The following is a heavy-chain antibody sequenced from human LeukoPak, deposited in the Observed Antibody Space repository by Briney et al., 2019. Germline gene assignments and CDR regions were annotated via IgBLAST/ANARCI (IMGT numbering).Heavy chain of an antibody. CDR2: IYPADSDI. J-gene: IGHJ5*02. Sequence: GESLKISCKGSGYSFTSYWIGWVCQMPGKGLEWMGIIYPADSDIRYSPSFQGQVTISADKSISTAYLQWSSLKASDTAMYYCARQEYCSGGSCYTWFDPWGRGTLVTVSS. D-gene: IGHD2-15*01. CDR1: GYSFTSYW. CDR3: ARQEYCSGGSCYTWFDP. V-gene: IGHV5-51*01.